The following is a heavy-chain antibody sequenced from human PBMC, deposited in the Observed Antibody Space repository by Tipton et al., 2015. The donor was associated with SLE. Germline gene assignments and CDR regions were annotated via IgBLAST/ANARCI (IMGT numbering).Heavy chain of an antibody. CDR2: IRSDGSKK. V-gene: IGHV3-30*02. Sequence: SLRLSCAASGFKFSDYSIHWVCQAPGKGLEWVAFIRSDGSKKYYADSVKGRFTISRDNFKNVLFLQMSNLRSEDTAVYYCAKFIGDPDTDYWGQGTLVSVSS. CDR3: AKFIGDPDTDY. J-gene: IGHJ4*02. CDR1: GFKFSDYS. D-gene: IGHD3-10*01.